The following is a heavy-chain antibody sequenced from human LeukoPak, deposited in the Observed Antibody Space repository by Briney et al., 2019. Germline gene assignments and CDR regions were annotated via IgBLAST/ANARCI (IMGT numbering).Heavy chain of an antibody. J-gene: IGHJ6*02. V-gene: IGHV3-23*01. Sequence: GGSLRLSCAASGFTFSSYAMSWVRQAPGKGLEWVSAISGSGGSTYYADSVKGQFTISRDNSKNTLYLQMNSLRAEDTAVYYCAKDPWVGAPASYYYYGMDVWGQGTTVTVSS. CDR3: AKDPWVGAPASYYYYGMDV. CDR1: GFTFSSYA. D-gene: IGHD1-26*01. CDR2: ISGSGGST.